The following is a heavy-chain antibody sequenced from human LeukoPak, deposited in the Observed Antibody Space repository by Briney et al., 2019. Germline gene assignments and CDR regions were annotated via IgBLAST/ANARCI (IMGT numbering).Heavy chain of an antibody. CDR1: GHTFSSHG. CDR2: ISGYNGNT. J-gene: IGHJ6*02. D-gene: IGHD6-13*01. V-gene: IGHV1-18*01. Sequence: ASVKVSCKASGHTFSSHGVTWVRQAPGQGLEWMGWISGYNGNTNYAQKFQGRVTMTTDTSTSTAYMELRSLRAEDTALYYCAKAFSSNYYYYGMDVWGQGTTVTVSS. CDR3: AKAFSSNYYYYGMDV.